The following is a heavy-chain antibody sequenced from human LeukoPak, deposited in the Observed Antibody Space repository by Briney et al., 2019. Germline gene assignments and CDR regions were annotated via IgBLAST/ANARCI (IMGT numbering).Heavy chain of an antibody. V-gene: IGHV3-48*03. Sequence: GGSLRLSCATSGFTFSSYEMNWVRQAPGKGLEGVSYISGSGSRIFYADSVKGRFTISRDNAKNSLYLQMNSLRVEDMAVYYCAREYPDNGDGWGYWGQGTLVTVSS. CDR1: GFTFSSYE. CDR3: AREYPDNGDGWGY. D-gene: IGHD1-1*01. CDR2: ISGSGSRI. J-gene: IGHJ4*02.